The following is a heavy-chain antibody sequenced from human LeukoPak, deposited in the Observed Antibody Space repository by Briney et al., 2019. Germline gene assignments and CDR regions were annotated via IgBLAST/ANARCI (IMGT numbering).Heavy chain of an antibody. Sequence: GGSLRLSCAASGFTFSSYDMHWVRQATGKGLEWVSAIGTAGDTYYPGSVKGRFTISRENAKNSLYLQMNSLRAGDTAVYYCARGGNRYCSGGSCYVFDYWGQGTLVTVSS. J-gene: IGHJ4*02. V-gene: IGHV3-13*01. CDR1: GFTFSSYD. D-gene: IGHD2-15*01. CDR3: ARGGNRYCSGGSCYVFDY. CDR2: IGTAGDT.